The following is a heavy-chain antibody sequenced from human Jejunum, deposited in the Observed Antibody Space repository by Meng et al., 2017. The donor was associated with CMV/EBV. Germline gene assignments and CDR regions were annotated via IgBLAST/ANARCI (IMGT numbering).Heavy chain of an antibody. V-gene: IGHV1-2*02. CDR3: ARDGYSSSFDY. Sequence: RASRYTFAGNYMHWVRQAPGQGLEWMGWINPNSGGTTYAQKFQGRVTLTRDTSISTAYMELSRLRSDDTAVYYCARDGYSSSFDYWGQGTLVTVSS. J-gene: IGHJ4*02. CDR2: INPNSGGT. D-gene: IGHD6-13*01. CDR1: RYTFAGNY.